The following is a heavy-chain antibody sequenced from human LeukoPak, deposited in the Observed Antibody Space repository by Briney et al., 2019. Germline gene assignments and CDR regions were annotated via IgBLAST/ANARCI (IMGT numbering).Heavy chain of an antibody. D-gene: IGHD1-26*01. J-gene: IGHJ4*02. CDR3: ARDEGIVGATNFDY. Sequence: ASVKVSCKASGYTFTGYYMHWVRQAPGQGLEWMGWINPNSSGTNYAQKFQGRVTMTRDTSISTAYMELSRLRSDDTAVYYCARDEGIVGATNFDYWGQGTLVTVSS. CDR1: GYTFTGYY. CDR2: INPNSSGT. V-gene: IGHV1-2*02.